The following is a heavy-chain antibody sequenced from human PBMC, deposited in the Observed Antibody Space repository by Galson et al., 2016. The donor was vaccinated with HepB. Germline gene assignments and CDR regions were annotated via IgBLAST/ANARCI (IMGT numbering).Heavy chain of an antibody. J-gene: IGHJ4*02. V-gene: IGHV3-7*03. CDR2: INEDGSAK. Sequence: SLRLSCAASGFAFRTYWMNWVRQAPGKGLEWVANINEDGSAKYYMHSAKGRFIISRDNVKNSLFLQMTTLRADDTAVYYCARVGRSGWPSEHWGQGTLVTVSS. CDR1: GFAFRTYW. D-gene: IGHD6-19*01. CDR3: ARVGRSGWPSEH.